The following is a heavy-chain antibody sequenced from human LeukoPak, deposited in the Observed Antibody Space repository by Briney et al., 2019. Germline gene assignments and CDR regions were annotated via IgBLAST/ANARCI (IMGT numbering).Heavy chain of an antibody. Sequence: SETLSLTCTVSGGSLSSYYWRWIRQPPGKGLEWIGYIYYRGRTEYNPSLQSRVTISVDTSRNQFSLRLSSVTAADTAVYYCARQSDDLGYFQHWGQGTLVTVSS. CDR3: ARQSDDLGYFQH. D-gene: IGHD3-16*01. J-gene: IGHJ1*01. CDR1: GGSLSSYY. V-gene: IGHV4-59*08. CDR2: IYYRGRT.